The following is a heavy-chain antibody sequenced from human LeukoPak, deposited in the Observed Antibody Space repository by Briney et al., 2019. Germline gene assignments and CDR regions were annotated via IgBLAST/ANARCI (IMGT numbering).Heavy chain of an antibody. CDR1: GFTFSNYN. Sequence: GGSLRLSCAASGFTFSNYNMNWVRQAPGKGLEWVSSISSSSSYIYYADSVKGRFTISRDNAKSSLYLQMNSLRAEDTAVYYCARVLGERELQGPFFWGQGTLVTVSS. CDR2: ISSSSSYI. V-gene: IGHV3-21*01. CDR3: ARVLGERELQGPFF. J-gene: IGHJ4*02. D-gene: IGHD1-26*01.